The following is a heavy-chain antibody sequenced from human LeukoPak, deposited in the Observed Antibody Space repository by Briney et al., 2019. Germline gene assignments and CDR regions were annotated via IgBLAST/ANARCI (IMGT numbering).Heavy chain of an antibody. CDR2: ISSSSSYI. V-gene: IGHV3-21*04. CDR1: GFTFSSYS. D-gene: IGHD5-24*01. CDR3: AKDDGWVQYAN. J-gene: IGHJ4*02. Sequence: GGSLRLSCAASGFTFSSYSMNWVRQAPGKGLEWVSSISSSSSYIYYADSVKGRFTISRDNSKNTLYLQMNSLRVEDTAVYYCAKDDGWVQYANWGQGTLVTVSS.